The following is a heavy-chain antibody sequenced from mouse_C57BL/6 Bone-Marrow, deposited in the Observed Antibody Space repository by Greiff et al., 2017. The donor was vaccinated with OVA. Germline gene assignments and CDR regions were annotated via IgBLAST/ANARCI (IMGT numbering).Heavy chain of an antibody. J-gene: IGHJ4*01. CDR3: ARKGTTVVEDAMDY. D-gene: IGHD1-1*01. V-gene: IGHV1-50*01. Sequence: QVQLQQPGAELVKPGASVKLSCKASGYTFTSYWMQWVKQRPGQGLEWIGEIDPSDSSTTYNQKLKGKATLTVDTSSSTAYMQLISRTSEDSAVYDCARKGTTVVEDAMDYWGQGTAVTVSS. CDR2: IDPSDSST. CDR1: GYTFTSYW.